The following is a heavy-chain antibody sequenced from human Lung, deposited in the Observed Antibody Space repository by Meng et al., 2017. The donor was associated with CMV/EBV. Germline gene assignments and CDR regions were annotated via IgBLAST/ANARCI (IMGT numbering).Heavy chain of an antibody. V-gene: IGHV2-5*01. Sequence: TFSGFSLSTDGVGVGWFRQHPGKALEWFALIYWNDDKRYRPSLRNRLTVTKDTSKNQVVRTMTNMDPVDTATYYCAHRIFWSGYYDYWGQGILVTVSS. D-gene: IGHD3-3*01. J-gene: IGHJ4*02. CDR2: IYWNDDK. CDR3: AHRIFWSGYYDY. CDR1: GFSLSTDGVG.